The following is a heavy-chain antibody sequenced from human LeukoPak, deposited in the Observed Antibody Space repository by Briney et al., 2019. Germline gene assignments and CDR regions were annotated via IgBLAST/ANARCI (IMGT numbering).Heavy chain of an antibody. J-gene: IGHJ4*02. D-gene: IGHD6-25*01. CDR3: ARSGPKTPLYYFDY. V-gene: IGHV1-18*01. CDR2: ISAYNGNT. CDR1: GYTFTSYG. Sequence: ASVKVSCKASGYTFTSYGISWVRQAPGQGLEWMGWISAYNGNTNYAQKFQGRVTMTTDTSTSTAYMELRSLRSDDTAVYYCARSGPKTPLYYFDYWGQGTLVTVSS.